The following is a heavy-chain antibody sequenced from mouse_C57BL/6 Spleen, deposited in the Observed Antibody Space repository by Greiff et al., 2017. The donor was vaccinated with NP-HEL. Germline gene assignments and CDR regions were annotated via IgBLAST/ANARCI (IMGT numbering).Heavy chain of an antibody. CDR1: GYTFTSYD. CDR2: IYPRDGST. J-gene: IGHJ3*01. D-gene: IGHD2-2*01. CDR3: ARKADGYDSGLAY. Sequence: VQLQQSGPELVKPGASVKLSCKASGYTFTSYDINWVKQRPGQGLEWIGWIYPRDGSTKYNEKFKGKATLTVDTSSSTAYMELHSLTSEDSAVYFCARKADGYDSGLAYWGQGTLVTVSA. V-gene: IGHV1-85*01.